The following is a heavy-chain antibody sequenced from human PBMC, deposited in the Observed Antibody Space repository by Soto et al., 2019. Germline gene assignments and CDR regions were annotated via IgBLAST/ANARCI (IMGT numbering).Heavy chain of an antibody. V-gene: IGHV3-30-3*01. Sequence: LRLSCVASGFTLNKFPTHWVRQAPGKGLEWVAIVSPDGNQKSYADSVQGRFSISRDNSKKTVYLQMSDLRREDTALYYCASQQQRLLGGVSSYWDHWGLGTLVTVSS. CDR3: ASQQQRLLGGVSSYWDH. CDR1: GFTLNKFP. CDR2: VSPDGNQK. D-gene: IGHD3-16*01. J-gene: IGHJ4*02.